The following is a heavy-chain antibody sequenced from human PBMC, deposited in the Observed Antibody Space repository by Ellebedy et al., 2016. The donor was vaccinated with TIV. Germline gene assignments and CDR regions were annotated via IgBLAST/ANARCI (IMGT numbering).Heavy chain of an antibody. J-gene: IGHJ4*02. Sequence: GSLRLSXSVSSGSMSGHYWGWIRQTPEKGLEWMGHIYDSGSTNYNPSLKSRVTISADTSKNQFSLTLSSVTAADTAVYYCTGGSGWLPDSWGQGTLVTVSS. CDR2: IYDSGST. D-gene: IGHD5-12*01. CDR3: TGGSGWLPDS. V-gene: IGHV4-59*11. CDR1: SGSMSGHY.